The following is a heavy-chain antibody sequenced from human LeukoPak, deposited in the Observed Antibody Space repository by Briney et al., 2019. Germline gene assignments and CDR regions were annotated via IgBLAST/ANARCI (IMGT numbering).Heavy chain of an antibody. CDR3: ARVLWFGESAFDY. J-gene: IGHJ4*02. Sequence: GGSLRLSCAASGFTFPAYAMSWVRQAPGKGLEWLSAITGAGGNTYYADPVKGRFTISRDNAKNSLYLQMNSLRAEDTAVYYCARVLWFGESAFDYWGQGTLVTVSS. V-gene: IGHV3-23*01. CDR2: ITGAGGNT. CDR1: GFTFPAYA. D-gene: IGHD3-10*01.